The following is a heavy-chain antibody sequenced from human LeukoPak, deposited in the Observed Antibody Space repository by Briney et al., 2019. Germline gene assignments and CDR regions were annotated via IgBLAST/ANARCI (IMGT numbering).Heavy chain of an antibody. Sequence: PSETLSLTCAGYGLCFSGHYWRWLRPPPGKGLEWFGKINHGGSINYNASLKSRVSISVDTSKTQSSLEVTSLTAADPAVYYCASTMMPFQYWGQGTLVILSS. CDR3: ASTMMPFQY. V-gene: IGHV4-34*01. CDR1: GLCFSGHY. CDR2: INHGGSI. D-gene: IGHD2-2*01. J-gene: IGHJ1*01.